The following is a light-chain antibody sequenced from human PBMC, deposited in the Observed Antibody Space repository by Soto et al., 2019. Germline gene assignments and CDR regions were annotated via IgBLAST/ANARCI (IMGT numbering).Light chain of an antibody. Sequence: QSALTQPASVSGSPGQSITISCTGTSSDVGAYNYVSWYQQHPGKVPKLMIYDVSDRPSGVSNRFSGSKSGNTASRTISGLQAEDEADYYCSSFTRSNSYVFGTGTKFTVL. J-gene: IGLJ1*01. CDR2: DVS. V-gene: IGLV2-14*03. CDR3: SSFTRSNSYV. CDR1: SSDVGAYNY.